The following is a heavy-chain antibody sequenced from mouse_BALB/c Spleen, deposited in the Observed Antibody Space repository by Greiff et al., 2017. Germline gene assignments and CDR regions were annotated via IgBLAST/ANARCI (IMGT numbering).Heavy chain of an antibody. CDR2: ISNLAYSI. CDR1: GFTFSDYG. J-gene: IGHJ2*01. D-gene: IGHD2-4*01. Sequence: EVQGVESGGGLVQPGGSRKLSCAASGFTFSDYGMAWVRQAPGKGPEWVAFISNLAYSIYYADTVTGRFTISRENAKNTLYLEMSSLRSEDTAMYYCATMIATSYYFDYWGQGTAVTVSA. V-gene: IGHV5-15*02. CDR3: ATMIATSYYFDY.